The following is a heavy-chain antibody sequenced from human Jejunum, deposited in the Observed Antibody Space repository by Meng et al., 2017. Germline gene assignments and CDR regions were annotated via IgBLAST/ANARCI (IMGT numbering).Heavy chain of an antibody. CDR3: NREKYLYDYAWGSYRTDAFDI. Sequence: GGSLRLSCTGSGFTFIDYTMSWFRQVPGKGLEWVGLIRRKDYGATTEYAASVKGRFTIARDDSTSVADLQMSSLNTEDTAVYYCNREKYLYDYAWGSYRTDAFDIWGQGTMVTVSS. CDR1: GFTFIDYT. CDR2: IRRKDYGATT. J-gene: IGHJ3*02. D-gene: IGHD3-16*02. V-gene: IGHV3-49*03.